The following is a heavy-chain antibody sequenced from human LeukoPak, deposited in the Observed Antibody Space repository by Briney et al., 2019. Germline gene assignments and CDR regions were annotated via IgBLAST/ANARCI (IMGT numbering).Heavy chain of an antibody. D-gene: IGHD6-13*01. J-gene: IGHJ4*02. CDR1: GGSISSGDYY. Sequence: PSETLSLTCTVSGGSISSGDYYWSWIRQPPGKGLEWIGYIYYSGSTYYNPSLKSRVTISVDTSKNQFSLKLSSVTAADTAVYYCARGGGAGTFDYWGQGTLVTVSS. V-gene: IGHV4-30-4*02. CDR3: ARGGGAGTFDY. CDR2: IYYSGST.